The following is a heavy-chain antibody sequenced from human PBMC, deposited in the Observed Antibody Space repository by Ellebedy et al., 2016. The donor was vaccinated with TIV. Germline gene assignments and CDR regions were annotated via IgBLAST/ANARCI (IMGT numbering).Heavy chain of an antibody. V-gene: IGHV3-20*03. Sequence: GGSLRLXXAASGFTFDDYGMSWVRQAPGKGLEWVSGINWNGGSTGYADSVKGRFTISRDNSKNTLYLQMNSLRAEDTAVYYCARDLNDYGDYSPLLDYYGMDVWGQGTTVTVSS. J-gene: IGHJ6*02. CDR1: GFTFDDYG. CDR2: INWNGGST. D-gene: IGHD4-17*01. CDR3: ARDLNDYGDYSPLLDYYGMDV.